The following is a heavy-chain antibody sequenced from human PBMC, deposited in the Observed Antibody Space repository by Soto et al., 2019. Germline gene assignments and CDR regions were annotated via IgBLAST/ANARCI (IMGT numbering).Heavy chain of an antibody. V-gene: IGHV4-61*01. D-gene: IGHD3-3*01. Sequence: SETLSLTCTVCGGSVSSGSYYWSWIRQPPGKGLEWIGYIYYSGSTNYNPSLKSRVTISVDTSKNQFSLKLSSVTAADTAVYYCARDFWSGYSDNWFDPWGQGTLVTVSS. CDR2: IYYSGST. J-gene: IGHJ5*02. CDR1: GGSVSSGSYY. CDR3: ARDFWSGYSDNWFDP.